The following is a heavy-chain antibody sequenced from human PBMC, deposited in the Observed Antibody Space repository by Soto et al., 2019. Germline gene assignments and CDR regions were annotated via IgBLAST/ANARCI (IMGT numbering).Heavy chain of an antibody. Sequence: QVQLQESGPGLVKPSETLSLTCTVSGGSISRYYWSWIRQPPGKGLEWIGYIYYSGSTNYNPSLKRRGTMSVDTPKNQFPLKLSSVTAADTAIYYCARQERTSVWYPFDYWGQGTQVTVSS. D-gene: IGHD6-19*01. CDR2: IYYSGST. CDR3: ARQERTSVWYPFDY. J-gene: IGHJ4*02. CDR1: GGSISRYY. V-gene: IGHV4-59*08.